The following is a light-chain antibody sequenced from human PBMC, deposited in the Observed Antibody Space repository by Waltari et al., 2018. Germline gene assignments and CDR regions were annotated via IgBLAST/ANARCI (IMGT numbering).Light chain of an antibody. Sequence: QSGLTQPPSASGTPGQRVTISWSGSISQIGSNTVNWYQHLPGTSPRLLIYRNHQWPSGVPDRFSGSKSGTSASLASSGLQSEDEADYYCAAWDDSLNGPTFGGGTKLTVL. V-gene: IGLV1-44*01. J-gene: IGLJ3*02. CDR1: ISQIGSNT. CDR2: RNH. CDR3: AAWDDSLNGPT.